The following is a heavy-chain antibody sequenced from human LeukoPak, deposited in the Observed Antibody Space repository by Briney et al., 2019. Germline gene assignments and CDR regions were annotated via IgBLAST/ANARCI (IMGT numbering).Heavy chain of an antibody. D-gene: IGHD1-26*01. CDR2: ISGSGDRT. V-gene: IGHV3-23*01. Sequence: PGGSLRLSCAASGFTFSSYDVSWVRQAPGKGLEWVSAISGSGDRTHYADSVKGRFTISRDNSKNTLYLQINSLRAEDTAVYYCAKPSSGNYPPTGYWGQGTLVTVSS. CDR3: AKPSSGNYPPTGY. J-gene: IGHJ4*02. CDR1: GFTFSSYD.